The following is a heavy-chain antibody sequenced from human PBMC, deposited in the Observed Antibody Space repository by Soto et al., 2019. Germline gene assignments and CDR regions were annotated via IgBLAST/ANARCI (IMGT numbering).Heavy chain of an antibody. D-gene: IGHD3-10*01. CDR1: GGSFSGYY. Sequence: SETLSLTCAVYGGSFSGYYWSWIRQPPGKGLEWIGEINHSGSTNYNPSLKSRVTISVDTSKNQFSLKLGSVTAADTAVYYCARGRYGSGSYYDYCGQGTLVTVSS. V-gene: IGHV4-34*01. CDR2: INHSGST. J-gene: IGHJ4*02. CDR3: ARGRYGSGSYYDY.